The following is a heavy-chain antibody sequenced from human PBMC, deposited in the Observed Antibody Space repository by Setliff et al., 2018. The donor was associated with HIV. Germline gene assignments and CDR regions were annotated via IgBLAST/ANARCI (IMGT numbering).Heavy chain of an antibody. CDR1: GFTFPTHW. Sequence: QPGGSLRLSCAASGFTFPTHWMTWVRQAPGKGLEWVANIKQDGSEEHYVDSVKGRFTISRDNAKNVLYLQMNTMKAEDTALYYCVRDLARVIAHWGQGTLVTVSS. V-gene: IGHV3-7*01. J-gene: IGHJ4*02. CDR2: IKQDGSEE. D-gene: IGHD2-21*01. CDR3: VRDLARVIAH.